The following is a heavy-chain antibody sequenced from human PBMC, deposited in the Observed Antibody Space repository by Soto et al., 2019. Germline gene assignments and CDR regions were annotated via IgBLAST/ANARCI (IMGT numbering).Heavy chain of an antibody. V-gene: IGHV3-23*01. J-gene: IGHJ4*02. D-gene: IGHD5-18*01. CDR2: ISGSGGST. Sequence: GGSLRLSCAASGFTFSSYAMSWVHQAPGKGLEWVSAISGSGGSTYYADSVKGRFTISRDNSKNTLYLQMNSLRAEDTAVYYCAKLWPRYSYGHTRPRYFDYWGQGTLVTVSS. CDR3: AKLWPRYSYGHTRPRYFDY. CDR1: GFTFSSYA.